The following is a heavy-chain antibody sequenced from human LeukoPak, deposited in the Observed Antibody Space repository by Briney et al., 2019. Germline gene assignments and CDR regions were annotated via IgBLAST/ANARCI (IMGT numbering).Heavy chain of an antibody. D-gene: IGHD2-2*01. CDR3: ARDFPLIVVVPAALKGPVAPRGWFDP. V-gene: IGHV7-4-1*02. CDR1: GYTFTTYA. CDR2: INTNTGNP. Sequence: ASVKVSCKTSGYTFTTYAISWVRQAPGQGLEWMGWINTNTGNPTYAQGFTGRFVFSLDTSVSTAYLQISSLKAEDTAVYYCARDFPLIVVVPAALKGPVAPRGWFDPWGQGTLVTVSS. J-gene: IGHJ5*02.